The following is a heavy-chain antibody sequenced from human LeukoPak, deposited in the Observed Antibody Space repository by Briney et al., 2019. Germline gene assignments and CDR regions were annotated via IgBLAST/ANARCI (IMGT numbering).Heavy chain of an antibody. D-gene: IGHD5-18*01. CDR1: GYTFTSYG. J-gene: IGHJ3*02. CDR2: ITPYNNNA. V-gene: IGHV1-18*04. Sequence: AASVKVSCKASGYTFTSYGIKWVRQAPGQGLEWMGWITPYNNNAKYAQKFQGRVTMTTDTSTDIAYMDLRSLGSDDTAMYYCARDLIYDNTGSARDTNDAFDIWGQGTMLIVSS. CDR3: ARDLIYDNTGSARDTNDAFDI.